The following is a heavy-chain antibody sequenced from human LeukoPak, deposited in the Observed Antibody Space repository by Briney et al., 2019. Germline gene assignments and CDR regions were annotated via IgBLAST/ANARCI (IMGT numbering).Heavy chain of an antibody. J-gene: IGHJ6*02. D-gene: IGHD2-15*01. Sequence: SETLSLTCAVYGGSFSGYYWSWIRQPPGKGPEWIGEINHSGSTNYNPSLKSRVTISVDTSKNQFSLKLSSVTAADTAVYYCARVGLGYCSGGSCYPNYYYYGMDVWGQGTTVTVSS. CDR2: INHSGST. CDR3: ARVGLGYCSGGSCYPNYYYYGMDV. CDR1: GGSFSGYY. V-gene: IGHV4-34*01.